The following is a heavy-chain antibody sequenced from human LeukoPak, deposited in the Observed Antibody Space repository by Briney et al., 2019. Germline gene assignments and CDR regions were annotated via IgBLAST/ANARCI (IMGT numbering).Heavy chain of an antibody. CDR2: IVVGSGNT. J-gene: IGHJ6*04. Sequence: SVKVSCKASGFTFTSSAVQWVRQARGKRLEWIGWIVVGSGNTNYAQKFQERVTITRDMSTSTAYMELSSLRSEDTAVYYCAADQQLEVYYGMDVWGKGTTVTVSS. CDR1: GFTFTSSA. CDR3: AADQQLEVYYGMDV. D-gene: IGHD6-13*01. V-gene: IGHV1-58*01.